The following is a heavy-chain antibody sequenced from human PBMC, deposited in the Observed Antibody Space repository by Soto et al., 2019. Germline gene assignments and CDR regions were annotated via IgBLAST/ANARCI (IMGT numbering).Heavy chain of an antibody. CDR2: MNPNSGNT. V-gene: IGHV1-8*01. D-gene: IGHD6-6*01. CDR3: ATHSSSSGGSYYFDY. CDR1: GYTFTSYD. Sequence: ASVKVSCKASGYTFTSYDINWVRQATGQGLEWMGLMNPNSGNTGYAQKFQGRVTMTRNTSISTAYMELSSLRSEDTAVYYCATHSSSSGGSYYFDYWGQGTLVTVSS. J-gene: IGHJ4*02.